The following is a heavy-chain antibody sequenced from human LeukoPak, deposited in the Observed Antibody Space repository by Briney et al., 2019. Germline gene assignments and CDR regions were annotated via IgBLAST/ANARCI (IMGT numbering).Heavy chain of an antibody. CDR1: GFTFSSYS. D-gene: IGHD6-6*01. V-gene: IGHV3-21*01. CDR3: AREYETYLKLGTHKYSSSRTEYFQH. J-gene: IGHJ1*01. Sequence: GGSLRLSCAASGFTFSSYSMNWVRQAPGKGLEWVSFISSSSSSIFYADSVKGRFTISRDNAKNSLYLQMNSLRAEDTAVYYCAREYETYLKLGTHKYSSSRTEYFQHWGQGTLVTVSS. CDR2: ISSSSSSI.